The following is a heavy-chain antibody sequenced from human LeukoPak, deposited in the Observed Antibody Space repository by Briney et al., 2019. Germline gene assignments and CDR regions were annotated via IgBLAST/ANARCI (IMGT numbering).Heavy chain of an antibody. CDR1: GFTFSSYG. CDR3: ARGRRRDYYDSSGLLFDP. J-gene: IGHJ5*02. Sequence: GGSLRLSCAASGFTFSSYGMHWVRQATGKGLEWVSAIGTAGDTYYPGSVKGRFTISRENAKNSLYLQMNSLRAGDTAVYYCARGRRRDYYDSSGLLFDPWGQGTLVTVSS. V-gene: IGHV3-13*01. D-gene: IGHD3-22*01. CDR2: IGTAGDT.